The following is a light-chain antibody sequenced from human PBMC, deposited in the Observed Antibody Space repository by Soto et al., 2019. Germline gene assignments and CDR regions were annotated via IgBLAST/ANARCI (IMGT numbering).Light chain of an antibody. CDR3: SSFASSSPYV. J-gene: IGLJ1*01. CDR1: SSDVGSYNS. V-gene: IGLV2-14*03. CDR2: DVS. Sequence: QSALAQPASVSGSPGQSITISCTGTSSDVGSYNSVSWYQQYPGKAPTLMIHDVSNRPSGVSHRFSGSKSGNTASLTISGLQAEEEADYCCSSFASSSPYVFGSGTKVTVL.